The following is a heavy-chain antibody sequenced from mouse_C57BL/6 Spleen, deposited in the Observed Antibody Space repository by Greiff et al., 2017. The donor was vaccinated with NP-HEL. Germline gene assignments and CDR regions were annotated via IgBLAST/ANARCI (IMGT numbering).Heavy chain of an antibody. CDR2: IDPETGGT. Sequence: VKLQESGAELVRPGASVTLSCKASGYTFTDYEMHWVKQTPVHGLEWIGAIDPETGGTAYNQKFKGKAILTADKSSSTAYMELRSLTSEDSAVYYCTRDYGSYWYFDVWGTGTTVTVSS. J-gene: IGHJ1*03. CDR3: TRDYGSYWYFDV. V-gene: IGHV1-15*01. D-gene: IGHD1-1*01. CDR1: GYTFTDYE.